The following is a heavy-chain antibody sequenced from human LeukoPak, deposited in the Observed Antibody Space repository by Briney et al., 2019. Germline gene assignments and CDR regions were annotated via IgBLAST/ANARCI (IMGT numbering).Heavy chain of an antibody. Sequence: PGGSLRLSCAASGFTFSSYGVHWVRQAPGKGLEWVAVIWYDGSNKYYADSVKGRFTISRDNSKNTLYLQMNSLRAEDTAVYYCARDSRDGDYYFDYWGQGTLVTVSS. CDR2: IWYDGSNK. D-gene: IGHD4-17*01. CDR3: ARDSRDGDYYFDY. CDR1: GFTFSSYG. J-gene: IGHJ4*02. V-gene: IGHV3-33*01.